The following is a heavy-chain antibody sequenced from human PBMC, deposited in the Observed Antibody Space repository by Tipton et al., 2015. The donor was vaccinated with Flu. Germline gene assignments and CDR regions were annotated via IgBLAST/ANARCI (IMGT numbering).Heavy chain of an antibody. CDR1: GGSIGSNY. CDR3: AGRGYSGHDNVY. CDR2: IHNSGTT. Sequence: TLSLTCTVSGGSIGSNYWSWVRQPPGKGLEYIGYIHNSGTTNYNPSLKSRATMSVDTSKNQFSLKLTSVTPADTAVYYCAGRGYSGHDNVYWGQGILVTVSS. V-gene: IGHV4-59*01. J-gene: IGHJ4*02. D-gene: IGHD5-12*01.